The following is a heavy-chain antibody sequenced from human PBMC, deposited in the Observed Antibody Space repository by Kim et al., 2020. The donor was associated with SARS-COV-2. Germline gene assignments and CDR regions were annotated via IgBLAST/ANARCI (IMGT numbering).Heavy chain of an antibody. D-gene: IGHD6-19*01. J-gene: IGHJ6*02. CDR2: IYSGGSST. CDR1: GFTFSSYA. CDR3: AGGRVAGRDSYYYYGMDV. V-gene: IGHV3-23*03. Sequence: AGSLRLSCAASGFTFSSYAMSWVRQAPGKGLEWVSVIYSGGSSTYYADSVKGRFTISRDNSKNTLYLQMNSLRAEDTAVYYCAGGRVAGRDSYYYYGMDVWGQGTTVTVSS.